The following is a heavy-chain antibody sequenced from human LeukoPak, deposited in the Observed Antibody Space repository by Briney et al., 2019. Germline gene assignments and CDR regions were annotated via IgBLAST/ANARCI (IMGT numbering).Heavy chain of an antibody. CDR1: GFTFSTYA. CDR3: ARESRGGYYDSSGRFDC. Sequence: GGSLRLSCAASGFTFSTYAMNWVRQAPEKGLEWVSSISGNGGTTYYADSVKGRFTISRDNAKNSLYLQMNSLRAEDTAVYYCARESRGGYYDSSGRFDCWGQGTLVTVSS. CDR2: ISGNGGTT. J-gene: IGHJ4*02. D-gene: IGHD3-22*01. V-gene: IGHV3-23*01.